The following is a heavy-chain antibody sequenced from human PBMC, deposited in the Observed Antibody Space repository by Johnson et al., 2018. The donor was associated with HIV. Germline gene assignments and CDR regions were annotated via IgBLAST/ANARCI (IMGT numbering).Heavy chain of an antibody. CDR3: AKNGARGDAFDI. V-gene: IGHV3-30-3*02. CDR2: ISYDGSNK. D-gene: IGHD2-8*01. CDR1: GFTFSSFA. J-gene: IGHJ3*02. Sequence: QVQLVESGGGVVQPGTSLRLSCAASGFTFSSFAMHWVRQAPGKGLEWMAFISYDGSNKYYADSVKGRFTISRDNAKNSLYLQMNSLRAEDTAVYYCAKNGARGDAFDIWGQGTMVTVSS.